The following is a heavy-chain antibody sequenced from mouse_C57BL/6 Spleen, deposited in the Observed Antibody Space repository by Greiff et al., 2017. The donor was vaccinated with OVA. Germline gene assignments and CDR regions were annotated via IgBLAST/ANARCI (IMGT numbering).Heavy chain of an antibody. CDR1: GYTFTDYE. V-gene: IGHV1-15*01. J-gene: IGHJ3*01. D-gene: IGHD2-3*01. CDR3: TRWDGYYLPWCAY. CDR2: IDPETGGT. Sequence: QVQLQQSGAELVRPGASVTLSCKASGYTFTDYEMHWVKQTPVHGLEWIGAIDPETGGTAYNQKFKGKAILTADKSSSTAYMELRSLTSEDSAVYYCTRWDGYYLPWCAYWGQGTLVTVAA.